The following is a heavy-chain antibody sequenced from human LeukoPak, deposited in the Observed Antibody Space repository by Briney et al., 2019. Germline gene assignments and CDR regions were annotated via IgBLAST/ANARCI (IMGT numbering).Heavy chain of an antibody. CDR3: ARVSFWGSSWYILDY. D-gene: IGHD6-13*01. CDR2: IYYSGST. CDR1: GGPISSYY. V-gene: IGHV4-59*01. J-gene: IGHJ4*02. Sequence: SETLSLTCTVSGGPISSYYWSWIRQPPGKGLEWIGYIYYSGSTNYNPSLKSRVTISVDTSKNQFSLKLSSVTAADTAVYYCARVSFWGSSWYILDYWGQGTLVTVSS.